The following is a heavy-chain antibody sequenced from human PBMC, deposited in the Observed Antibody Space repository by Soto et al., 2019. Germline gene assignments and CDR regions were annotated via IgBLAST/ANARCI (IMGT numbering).Heavy chain of an antibody. CDR2: IIPIFGTA. Sequence: SVKVSCKASGGTFSSYAISWVRQAPGQGLEWMGGIIPIFGTANYAQKFQGRVTITADESTSTAYMELSSLRSEDTAVYYCARAGRYYYDSSGYASFDYWGQGTLVTVSS. CDR3: ARAGRYYYDSSGYASFDY. D-gene: IGHD3-22*01. CDR1: GGTFSSYA. J-gene: IGHJ4*02. V-gene: IGHV1-69*13.